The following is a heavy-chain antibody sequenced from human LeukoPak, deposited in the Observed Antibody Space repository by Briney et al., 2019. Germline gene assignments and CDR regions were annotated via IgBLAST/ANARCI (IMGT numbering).Heavy chain of an antibody. D-gene: IGHD3-9*01. CDR1: GFTFSSYA. CDR3: AKDSATYYDILTGYQYYFDY. V-gene: IGHV3-30*02. Sequence: GGSLRLACATSGFTFSSYAMSWVSQAPGKGLEWVSFIRYDGNNKYYGDSVKGRFTISRDNSKNTLYLQMNSLRAEDTAVYYCAKDSATYYDILTGYQYYFDYWGQGTLVTVSS. CDR2: IRYDGNNK. J-gene: IGHJ4*02.